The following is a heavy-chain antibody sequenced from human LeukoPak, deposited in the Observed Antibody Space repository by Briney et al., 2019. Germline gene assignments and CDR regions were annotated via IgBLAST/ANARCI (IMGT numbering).Heavy chain of an antibody. CDR1: GGSISSGGYY. Sequence: SQTLSLTCTVSGGSISSGGYYWSWIRQPPGKGLEWIGYIYHSGSTYYNPSLKSRVTISVDRSKNQFSLKLSSVTAADTAVYYCARDFGDTSDTYFQHWGQGTLVTVSS. V-gene: IGHV4-30-2*01. J-gene: IGHJ1*01. D-gene: IGHD3-22*01. CDR2: IYHSGST. CDR3: ARDFGDTSDTYFQH.